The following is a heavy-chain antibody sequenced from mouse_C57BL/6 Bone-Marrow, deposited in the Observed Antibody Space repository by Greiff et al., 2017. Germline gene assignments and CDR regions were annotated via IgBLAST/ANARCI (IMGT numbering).Heavy chain of an antibody. CDR1: GYTFTSYW. Sequence: QVQLQQSGAELVRPGTSVKLSCKASGYTFTSYWLHWVKQRPGQGLEWIGVIDPSDSYTNYNQKFKGKATLTVDTSSSTAYMQLSSLTSEDSAVYYCARGLLVSWFAYWGQGTLVTVSA. D-gene: IGHD2-3*01. CDR3: ARGLLVSWFAY. V-gene: IGHV1-59*01. J-gene: IGHJ3*01. CDR2: IDPSDSYT.